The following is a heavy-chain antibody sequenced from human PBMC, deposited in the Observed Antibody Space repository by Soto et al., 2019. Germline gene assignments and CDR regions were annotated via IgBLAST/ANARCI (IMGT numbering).Heavy chain of an antibody. J-gene: IGHJ4*02. CDR2: IIPIFGTA. V-gene: IGHV1-69*13. D-gene: IGHD2-8*01. Sequence: SVKVSCNASGGTFSSYAISWVRQAPGQGLEWMGGIIPIFGTANYAQKFQGRVTITADESTSTAYMELSSLRSEDTAVYYCARLGYCTNGVCYNDYWGQGTLVTVSS. CDR3: ARLGYCTNGVCYNDY. CDR1: GGTFSSYA.